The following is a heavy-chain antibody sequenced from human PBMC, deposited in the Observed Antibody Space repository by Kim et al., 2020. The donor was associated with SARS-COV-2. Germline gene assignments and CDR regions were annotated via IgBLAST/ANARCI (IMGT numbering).Heavy chain of an antibody. V-gene: IGHV3-23*01. CDR1: GFSLSSYA. D-gene: IGHD3-3*01. CDR3: AKARFSNDVGEVWDS. CDR2: ISSSGVRR. Sequence: GGSLRLSCAASGFSLSSYAMSWVRQAPGKGLEWVSIISSSGVRREYADSVKGRFTISRDDSRNMLYLQMNSLRVEDTAVFFCAKARFSNDVGEVWDSWGQGTLVTVSS. J-gene: IGHJ4*02.